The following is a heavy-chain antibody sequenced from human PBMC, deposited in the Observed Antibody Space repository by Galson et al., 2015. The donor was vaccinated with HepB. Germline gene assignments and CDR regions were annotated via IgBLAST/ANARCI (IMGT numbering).Heavy chain of an antibody. CDR3: AKDPYDGGNPNYFDY. CDR2: ISYDGSNK. CDR1: GFTFSSYG. V-gene: IGHV3-30*18. Sequence: SLRLSCAASGFTFSSYGMHWVRQAPGKGLEWVAVISYDGSNKYYADSVKGRFTISRDNSKNTLYLQMNSLRAEDTAVYYCAKDPYDGGNPNYFDYWGQGTLVTVSS. D-gene: IGHD4-23*01. J-gene: IGHJ4*02.